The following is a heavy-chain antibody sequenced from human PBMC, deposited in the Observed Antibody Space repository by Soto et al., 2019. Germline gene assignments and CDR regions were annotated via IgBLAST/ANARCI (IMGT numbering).Heavy chain of an antibody. V-gene: IGHV1-69*01. D-gene: IGHD5-12*01. CDR3: ARGRGYSGDDHYYYFDMDV. CDR1: GGTFNNYP. CDR2: SIPIFGTA. Sequence: QVQLVQSGAEVKKPGSSVKVSCKASGGTFNNYPITWVRQAPGEGLEWMGGSIPIFGTANYAQKFQGRVTISVDESTSTAYMELSSLRSEDTAVYYCARGRGYSGDDHYYYFDMDVWGQGTPVTVSS. J-gene: IGHJ6*02.